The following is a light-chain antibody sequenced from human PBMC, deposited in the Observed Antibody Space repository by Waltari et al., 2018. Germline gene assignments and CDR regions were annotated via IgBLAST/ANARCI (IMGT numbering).Light chain of an antibody. CDR2: DVS. CDR3: SSYIDSSTLEL. J-gene: IGLJ2*01. V-gene: IGLV2-14*03. Sequence: QSALTQPASVSGSPGQPTTISCTGTSSDIGGYNYVSWYQQVPGKAPKLMIYDVSNRPSGVSSRFSGPKSGNTASLTISGLQAEDEADYFCSSYIDSSTLELFGGGTSLTVL. CDR1: SSDIGGYNY.